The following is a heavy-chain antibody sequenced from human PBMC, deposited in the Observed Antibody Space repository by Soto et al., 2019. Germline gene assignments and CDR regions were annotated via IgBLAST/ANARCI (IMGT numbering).Heavy chain of an antibody. CDR3: ARDGGGYYLDY. J-gene: IGHJ4*02. V-gene: IGHV3-64*01. CDR1: GFTFSSYA. Sequence: GGSLRLSCAASGFTFSSYAMHWVRQAPGKGLEYVSAISSNGGSTYYANSVKGRFTISRDNFKNTLYLQMGSLRAEDMAVYYCARDGGGYYLDYWGQGTLVTVSS. D-gene: IGHD2-15*01. CDR2: ISSNGGST.